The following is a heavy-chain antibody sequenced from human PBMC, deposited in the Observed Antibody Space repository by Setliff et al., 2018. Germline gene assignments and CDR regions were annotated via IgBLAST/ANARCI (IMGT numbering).Heavy chain of an antibody. CDR1: GYIFTGYH. CDR3: ARDERAIEARQEYFQY. Sequence: GASVKVSCKASGYIFTGYHMHWVRQAPGQGLEWMGWINPNSGDTKFAQKFQGRVAMTRDTSISTVYMELSRLRSDDTAVYYCARDERAIEARQEYFQYWGQGTLVTVS. CDR2: INPNSGDT. D-gene: IGHD6-6*01. V-gene: IGHV1-2*02. J-gene: IGHJ1*01.